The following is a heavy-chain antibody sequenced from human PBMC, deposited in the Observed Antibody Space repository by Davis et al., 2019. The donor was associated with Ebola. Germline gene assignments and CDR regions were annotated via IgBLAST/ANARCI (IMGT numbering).Heavy chain of an antibody. CDR2: IHYSGST. CDR1: GGSISSHY. J-gene: IGHJ2*01. V-gene: IGHV4-59*11. CDR3: ARMPTVTADHWYFDL. Sequence: SETLSLTCNVSGGSISSHYWTWIRQPPGKGLEWIGHIHYSGSTHYNPSLKSRVTTSVDTSKNQFSLSLSSVTAADTAVYYCARMPTVTADHWYFDLWGRGTLVAVSS. D-gene: IGHD4-17*01.